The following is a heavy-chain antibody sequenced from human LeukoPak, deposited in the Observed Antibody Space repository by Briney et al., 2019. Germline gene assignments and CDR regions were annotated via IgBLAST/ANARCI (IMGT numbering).Heavy chain of an antibody. CDR1: GFTFSSYW. J-gene: IGHJ4*02. D-gene: IGHD4-17*01. Sequence: GSLRLSCAASGFTFSSYWMSWVRQPPGKGLEWIGIIYYSRSTYYSPSLKSRVTISVDTSKNQFSLKLSSMTAADTAVYYCARRTSVTTDFDYWGQGTLVTVSS. CDR2: IYYSRST. CDR3: ARRTSVTTDFDY. V-gene: IGHV4-39*07.